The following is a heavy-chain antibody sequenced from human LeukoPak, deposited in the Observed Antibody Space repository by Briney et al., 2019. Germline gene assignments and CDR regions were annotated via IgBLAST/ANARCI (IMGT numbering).Heavy chain of an antibody. J-gene: IGHJ3*02. CDR2: IRSKTNNYAT. D-gene: IGHD3-22*01. CDR1: GFTFSGSD. CDR3: TRHNYDGSGYGAFDI. Sequence: GESLKISCAASGFTFSGSDIHWVRQASGKGLEWVGHIRSKTNNYATADAASVKGRFTFSRDDSKNTAYIQTNSLKTEDTAVYCCTRHNYDGSGYGAFDIWGQGTMVTVSS. V-gene: IGHV3-73*01.